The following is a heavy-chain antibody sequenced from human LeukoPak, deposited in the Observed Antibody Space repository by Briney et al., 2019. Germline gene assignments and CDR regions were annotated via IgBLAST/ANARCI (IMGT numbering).Heavy chain of an antibody. J-gene: IGHJ5*02. Sequence: GGSLRLSCAASGFTFSSYSMNWVRQAAGKGLECVSSISSSSSYIYYADSVKGRFTISRDNAKNSLYLQMNSLRAEDTAVYYCARSLANWGSPGSWGQGNLVTVSS. CDR1: GFTFSSYS. D-gene: IGHD7-27*01. V-gene: IGHV3-21*01. CDR2: ISSSSSYI. CDR3: ARSLANWGSPGS.